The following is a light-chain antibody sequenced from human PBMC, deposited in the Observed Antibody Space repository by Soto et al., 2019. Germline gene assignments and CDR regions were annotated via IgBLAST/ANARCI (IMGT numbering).Light chain of an antibody. Sequence: EIVLTQSPVTLSLSPGERATLSCRASQSVNSGNLAWYQQRPGQAPRLLIFATSSGATGVPDRFSGSGSGTDFTLTISRLEPEDFAMYYCQHYNNWLGTFGGGTKVEIK. V-gene: IGKV3-20*01. CDR3: QHYNNWLGT. J-gene: IGKJ4*01. CDR2: ATS. CDR1: QSVNSGN.